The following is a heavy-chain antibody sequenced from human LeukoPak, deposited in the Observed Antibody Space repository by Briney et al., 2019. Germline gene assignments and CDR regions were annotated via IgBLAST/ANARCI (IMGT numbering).Heavy chain of an antibody. Sequence: PGGSLRLSCAASGFTFSSYAMSWVRQAPGKGLEWVSAISGSGGSTYYADSVKGRFTISRDNSKNTLYLQMNSLRAEDTAVYYCAKGFNYYDKASHFDYWGQGTLVTVSS. CDR2: ISGSGGST. CDR3: AKGFNYYDKASHFDY. CDR1: GFTFSSYA. V-gene: IGHV3-23*01. D-gene: IGHD3-22*01. J-gene: IGHJ4*02.